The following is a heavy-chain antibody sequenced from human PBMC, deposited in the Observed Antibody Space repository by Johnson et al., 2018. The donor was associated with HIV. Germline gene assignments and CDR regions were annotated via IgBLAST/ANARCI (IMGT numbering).Heavy chain of an antibody. J-gene: IGHJ3*02. D-gene: IGHD5-12*01. CDR3: TGHSGERTDHDAFDI. CDR1: GFTFSSYG. CDR2: IRYDGSNK. V-gene: IGHV3-30*02. Sequence: QVQLVESGGGVVQPGGSLRLSCAASGFTFSSYGMHWVRQAPGKGLEWVAFIRYDGSNKYYVASVKGRFTISRDNAKNSLYLQMNSLKTEDTAVYYCTGHSGERTDHDAFDIWGQGTMGTVSS.